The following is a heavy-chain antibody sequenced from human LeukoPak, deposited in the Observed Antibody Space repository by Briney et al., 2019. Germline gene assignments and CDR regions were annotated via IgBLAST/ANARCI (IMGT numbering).Heavy chain of an antibody. CDR2: IYYSGST. Sequence: SETLSLTCTVSGGSISSSSYYWGWIRQPPGKGLGWIGSIYYSGSTYYNPSLKSRVTISVDTSKNQFSLKLSSVTAADTAVYYCAILLRGYSYGSLDAFDIWGQGTMVTVSS. D-gene: IGHD5-18*01. CDR3: AILLRGYSYGSLDAFDI. CDR1: GGSISSSSYY. V-gene: IGHV4-39*01. J-gene: IGHJ3*02.